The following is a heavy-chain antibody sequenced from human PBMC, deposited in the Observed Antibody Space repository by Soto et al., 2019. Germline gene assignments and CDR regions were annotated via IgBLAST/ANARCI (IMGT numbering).Heavy chain of an antibody. CDR3: AKDRGTAMVIFDY. CDR1: GFTFSSYG. J-gene: IGHJ4*02. V-gene: IGHV3-30*18. D-gene: IGHD5-18*01. CDR2: ISYAGSNK. Sequence: QVQLVESGGGVVQPGRSLRLSCAASGFTFSSYGMHWVRQAPGKGLEWVAVISYAGSNKYYADSVKGLFTISRDNSKNTLYLQMNSLRAEDTAVYYCAKDRGTAMVIFDYWGQGTLVTVSS.